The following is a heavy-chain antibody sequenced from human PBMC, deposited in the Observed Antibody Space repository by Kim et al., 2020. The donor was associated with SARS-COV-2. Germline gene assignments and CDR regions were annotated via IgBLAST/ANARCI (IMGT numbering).Heavy chain of an antibody. D-gene: IGHD3-22*01. V-gene: IGHV3-23*01. J-gene: IGHJ4*02. CDR3: AKGTSTYYYDSSGYYYDCPDY. CDR2: ISGSGGST. Sequence: GGSLRLSCAASGFTFSSYAMSWVRQAPGKGLEWVSAISGSGGSTYYADSVKGRFTISRDNSKNTLYLQMNSLRAEDTAVYYCAKGTSTYYYDSSGYYYDCPDYWGQGTLVTVSS. CDR1: GFTFSSYA.